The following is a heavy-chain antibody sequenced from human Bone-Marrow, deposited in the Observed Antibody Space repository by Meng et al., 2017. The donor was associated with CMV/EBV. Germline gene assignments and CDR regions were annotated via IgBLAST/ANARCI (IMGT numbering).Heavy chain of an antibody. CDR3: ARVKGIAVVGFDY. D-gene: IGHD6-19*01. Sequence: ESLKISCTVSGGSISSYYWSWIRQPPGKGLEWIGYIYYSGSTNYNPSLKSRVTISVDTSKNQFSLKLSSVTAADTAVYYCARVKGIAVVGFDYWGQGTLVTVSS. V-gene: IGHV4-59*01. CDR1: GGSISSYY. CDR2: IYYSGST. J-gene: IGHJ4*02.